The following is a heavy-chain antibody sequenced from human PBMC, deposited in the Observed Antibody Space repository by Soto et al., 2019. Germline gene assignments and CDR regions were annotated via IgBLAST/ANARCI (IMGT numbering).Heavy chain of an antibody. CDR2: INSDGSSS. CDR1: GFTFSSYW. D-gene: IGHD1-26*01. V-gene: IGHV3-74*01. J-gene: IGHJ4*02. Sequence: PGGSLRLSCAASGFTFSSYWMHWVRQAPEKGLVWVSHINSDGSSSTYADSVKGRFTISRDNAKNTLYLQMNSLRAEDTAVYYCVSDDVGLGIDYWGLRTLVTVSS. CDR3: VSDDVGLGIDY.